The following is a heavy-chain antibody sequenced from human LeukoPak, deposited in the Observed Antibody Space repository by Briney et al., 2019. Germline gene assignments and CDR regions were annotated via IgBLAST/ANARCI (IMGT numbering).Heavy chain of an antibody. CDR1: GFTFNSYA. V-gene: IGHV3-23*01. CDR3: AKNYYGSGSYHFDY. CDR2: ISGSGGDT. Sequence: GGPLRLSCAASGFTFNSYAMIWVRQAPGKGLEWVSGISGSGGDTHYAESVKGRFTISRDNSKNTLYLQMNSLRVEDTALYNCAKNYYGSGSYHFDYWGQGTLVTVSS. J-gene: IGHJ4*02. D-gene: IGHD3-10*01.